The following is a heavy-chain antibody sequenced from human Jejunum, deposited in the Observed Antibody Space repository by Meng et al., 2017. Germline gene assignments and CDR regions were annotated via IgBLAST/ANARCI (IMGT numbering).Heavy chain of an antibody. CDR2: IDYSGTT. V-gene: IGHV4-39*07. CDR3: ARYSRDVGWLNP. CDR1: GDSTTSNNYL. J-gene: IGHJ5*02. D-gene: IGHD6-13*01. Sequence: QSPLQESGPGLVEPSETLSLTCTVVGDSTTSNNYLWGWIRQGPGKVLEWIGTIDYSGTTYYNPALKSRVTITLGTSKNQISLKVTSVTAAETAVYYCARYSRDVGWLNPWGQGTLVTVSS.